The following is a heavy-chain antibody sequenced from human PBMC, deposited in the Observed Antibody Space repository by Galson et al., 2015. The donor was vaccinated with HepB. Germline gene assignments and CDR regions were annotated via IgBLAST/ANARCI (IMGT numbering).Heavy chain of an antibody. CDR3: ARSAYCGGDCYSGQFDY. CDR2: ISYDGSNK. CDR1: GFTFSSYA. V-gene: IGHV3-30-3*01. J-gene: IGHJ4*02. D-gene: IGHD2-21*02. Sequence: SLRLSCAASGFTFSSYAMHWVRQAPGKGLEWVAVISYDGSNKYYADSVKGRFTISRDNSKNTLYLQMNSLRAEDTAVYYCARSAYCGGDCYSGQFDYWGQGTLVTVSS.